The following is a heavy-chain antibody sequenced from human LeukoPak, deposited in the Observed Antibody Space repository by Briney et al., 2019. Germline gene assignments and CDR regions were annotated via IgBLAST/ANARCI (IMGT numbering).Heavy chain of an antibody. D-gene: IGHD2-21*02. CDR2: IIPILCIA. CDR1: GGTFISYA. CDR3: AREENLLVVTAIANYFDY. J-gene: IGHJ4*02. Sequence: ASVKVSCKASGGTFISYAISWVRQAPGQGLEWMGRIIPILCIANYAQKFQGRVRITADHYTSTAYLELSRLRSEDTAVYYCAREENLLVVTAIANYFDYWGQGTLVTVSS. V-gene: IGHV1-69*04.